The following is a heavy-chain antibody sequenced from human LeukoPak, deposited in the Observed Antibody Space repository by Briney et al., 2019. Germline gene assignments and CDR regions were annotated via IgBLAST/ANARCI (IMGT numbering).Heavy chain of an antibody. Sequence: GGSLRLSCAASGFTFSSYGMHWVRQAPGKGLEWVAVISYDGSNKYYADSMKGRFTISRDNSKNTLYLQMNSLRAEDTCVYYCAKGSDYPDNWGQGTLVTVSS. CDR1: GFTFSSYG. J-gene: IGHJ4*02. CDR3: AKGSDYPDN. CDR2: ISYDGSNK. V-gene: IGHV3-30*18.